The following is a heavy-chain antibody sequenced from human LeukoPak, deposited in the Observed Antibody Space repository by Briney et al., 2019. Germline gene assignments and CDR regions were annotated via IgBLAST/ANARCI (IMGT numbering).Heavy chain of an antibody. V-gene: IGHV3-7*03. J-gene: IGHJ4*02. D-gene: IGHD4-17*01. Sequence: GGSLRLSCGASGLSVSSNYMSWVRQAPGKGLEWVANIKQDGSEKYYVDSVKGRFTISRDNSKNTLYLQMNSLRAEDTAVYYCAKTTVSHYFDYWGQGTLVTVSS. CDR3: AKTTVSHYFDY. CDR2: IKQDGSEK. CDR1: GLSVSSNY.